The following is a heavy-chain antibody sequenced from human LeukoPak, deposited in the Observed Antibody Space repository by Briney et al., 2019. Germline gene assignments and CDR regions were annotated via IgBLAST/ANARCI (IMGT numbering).Heavy chain of an antibody. CDR2: ISAYNGNT. CDR3: ARGGRITIFGVVQMTTFDY. V-gene: IGHV1-18*01. D-gene: IGHD3-3*01. J-gene: IGHJ4*02. Sequence: ASVKVSCKASGYTFTSYGISWVRQAPGQGLEWMGWISAYNGNTNYAQKLQGRVTMTTDTSTSTAYMELRSLRSDDTAVYYCARGGRITIFGVVQMTTFDYWGQGTLVTVSS. CDR1: GYTFTSYG.